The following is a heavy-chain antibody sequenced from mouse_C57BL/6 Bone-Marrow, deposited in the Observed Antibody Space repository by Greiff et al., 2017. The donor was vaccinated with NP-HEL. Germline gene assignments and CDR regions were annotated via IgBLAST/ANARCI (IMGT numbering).Heavy chain of an antibody. CDR1: GFTFSDYG. Sequence: EVQVVESGGGLVKPGGSLKLSCAASGFTFSDYGMHWVRQAPEKGLEWVAYISSGSSTIYYADTVKGRFTISRDNAKNTRFLQMTSLRSEDTAMYYCARRGTTVVEPFWYFDDWGTGTTVTVSS. CDR3: ARRGTTVVEPFWYFDD. J-gene: IGHJ1*03. D-gene: IGHD1-1*01. CDR2: ISSGSSTI. V-gene: IGHV5-17*01.